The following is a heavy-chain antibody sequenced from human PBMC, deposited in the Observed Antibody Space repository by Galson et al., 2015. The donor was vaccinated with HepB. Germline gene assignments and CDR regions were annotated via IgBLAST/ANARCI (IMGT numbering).Heavy chain of an antibody. CDR3: ARGDYYGSGSHMHYYYYMDV. CDR1: GGTFSSYA. Sequence: SVKVSCKASGGTFSSYAISWVRQAPGQGLEWTGGIIPILGIANYAQKFKGRVTITADKSTSTAYMELSSLRSEDTAVYYCARGDYYGSGSHMHYYYYMDVWGKGTTVTVSS. V-gene: IGHV1-69*10. CDR2: IIPILGIA. J-gene: IGHJ6*03. D-gene: IGHD3-10*01.